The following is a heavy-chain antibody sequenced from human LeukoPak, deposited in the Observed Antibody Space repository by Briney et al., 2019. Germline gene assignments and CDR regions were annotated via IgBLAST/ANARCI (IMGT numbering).Heavy chain of an antibody. Sequence: ASVKVSCKASGYTFISYGISWVRQAPGQGLEWMGWISAYNGNTNYAQNLQGRVTMTTDTSTSTAYMELRSLRSDDTAVYYCARVQQSGSYYLIGEDAFDLWGQGTMVTVSS. V-gene: IGHV1-18*01. D-gene: IGHD1-26*01. CDR1: GYTFISYG. CDR3: ARVQQSGSYYLIGEDAFDL. J-gene: IGHJ3*01. CDR2: ISAYNGNT.